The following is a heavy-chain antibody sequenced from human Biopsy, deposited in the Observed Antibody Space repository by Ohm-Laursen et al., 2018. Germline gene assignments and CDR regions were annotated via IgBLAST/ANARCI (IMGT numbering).Heavy chain of an antibody. D-gene: IGHD2/OR15-2a*01. J-gene: IGHJ3*01. V-gene: IGHV1-69*01. Sequence: SLVKVSCKAPGVTFDTYAFGWVRQAPGQGLEWMGGRIPYFNTIYYARNFQDRAVITADRSARTTDMQLSGLRPDDTAVYYCVGGQRGPPIGVTVPGDAFDLWGPGTTVTVSP. CDR3: VGGQRGPPIGVTVPGDAFDL. CDR2: RIPYFNTI. CDR1: GVTFDTYA.